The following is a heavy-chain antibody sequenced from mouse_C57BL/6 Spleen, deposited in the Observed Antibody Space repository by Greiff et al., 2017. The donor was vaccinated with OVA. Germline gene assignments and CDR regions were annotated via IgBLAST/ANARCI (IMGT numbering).Heavy chain of an antibody. CDR1: GFTFSSYG. Sequence: EVQLVESGGDLVKPGGSLKLSCAASGFTFSSYGMSWVRQTPDQGLAWVGTISSGGSNTYYTDNVKGRFTISRDKATNTLYLQMSSLKSEDTAMYYCAREGTGALFYFDYWGKGTTLTVSS. V-gene: IGHV5-6*01. J-gene: IGHJ2*01. CDR2: ISSGGSNT. CDR3: AREGTGALFYFDY. D-gene: IGHD4-1*01.